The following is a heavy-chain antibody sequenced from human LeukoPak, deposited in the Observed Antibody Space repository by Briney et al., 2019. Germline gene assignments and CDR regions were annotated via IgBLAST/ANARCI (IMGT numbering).Heavy chain of an antibody. Sequence: ASVKVSCKASGYTFTGYYMHWVRQAPGQGLEWMGWINPNSGGTNYAQKFQGRVTMTRDTSISTAYMELSRLRSDDTAVYYCARDGAYDYVWGSYHYMDVWGKGTTATVSS. CDR3: ARDGAYDYVWGSYHYMDV. D-gene: IGHD3-16*01. J-gene: IGHJ6*03. CDR1: GYTFTGYY. CDR2: INPNSGGT. V-gene: IGHV1-2*02.